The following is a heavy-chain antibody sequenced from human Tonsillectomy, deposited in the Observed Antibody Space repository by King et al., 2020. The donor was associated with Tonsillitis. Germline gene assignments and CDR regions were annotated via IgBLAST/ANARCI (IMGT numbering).Heavy chain of an antibody. J-gene: IGHJ5*02. V-gene: IGHV1-69*01. D-gene: IGHD3-22*01. CDR2: IIPIFGTA. Sequence: QLVQSGAEVKKPGSSVKVSCKASGGTFSSYAISGVRQAPGQGLEGMGGIIPIFGTANYAQKFQGRVTITADESTSTADMELSSRRSGDTAVYYCARDLGKFDSSGYSYNWWFDPWGQGTLVTVSS. CDR1: GGTFSSYA. CDR3: ARDLGKFDSSGYSYNWWFDP.